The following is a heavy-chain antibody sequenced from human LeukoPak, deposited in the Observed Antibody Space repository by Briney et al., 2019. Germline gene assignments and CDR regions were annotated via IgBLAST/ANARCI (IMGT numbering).Heavy chain of an antibody. V-gene: IGHV1-46*01. CDR3: ARANVRNWEPPHEYFQH. J-gene: IGHJ1*01. CDR2: INPSGGST. Sequence: GASVKVSCKASGYTFTSYYMHWVRQAPGQGLEWMGIINPSGGSTSYAQKFRGRVTMTRDTSTSTVYMELSSLRSEDTAVYYCARANVRNWEPPHEYFQHWGQGTLVTVSS. D-gene: IGHD1-26*01. CDR1: GYTFTSYY.